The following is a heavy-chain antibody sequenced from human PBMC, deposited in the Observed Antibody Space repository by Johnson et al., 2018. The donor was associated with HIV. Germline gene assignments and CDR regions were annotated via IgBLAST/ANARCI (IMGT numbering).Heavy chain of an antibody. CDR1: GFTFSNYP. CDR2: VTNNGDST. D-gene: IGHD4-23*01. J-gene: IGHJ3*02. CDR3: ATDLSRWELHPLSAFDI. Sequence: VQLVESGGGLVQSGGSLRLSCVASGFTFSNYPMHWVRQAPGRGLEYVSRVTNNGDSTYYVNAVKGRFTISRDNSKNTLYLQMNSLRAEDTAVYYCATDLSRWELHPLSAFDIWGQGTMVTVSS. V-gene: IGHV3-64*01.